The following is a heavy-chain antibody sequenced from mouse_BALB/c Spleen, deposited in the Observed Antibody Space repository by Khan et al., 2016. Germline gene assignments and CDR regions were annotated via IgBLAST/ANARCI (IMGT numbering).Heavy chain of an antibody. D-gene: IGHD2-1*01. CDR3: TRGDGNNGY. V-gene: IGHV1-4*01. CDR1: GYTFTTYT. Sequence: VQLQESGAELVRPGASVKMSCKASGYTFTTYTMQWVKQRPGQGLEWIGYINPASNYSNYNQKFKDKATLTADRSSSTAYMQLSSLTSEDSAVYYCTRGDGNNGYWGQGTLVTVSA. J-gene: IGHJ3*02. CDR2: INPASNYS.